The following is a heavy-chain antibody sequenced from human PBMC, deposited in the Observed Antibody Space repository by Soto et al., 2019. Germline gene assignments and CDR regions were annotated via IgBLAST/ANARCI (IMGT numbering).Heavy chain of an antibody. CDR2: ISGSGGST. D-gene: IGHD2-2*02. CDR3: AKSLRAPVPAAIGRLYYMDV. Sequence: GGSLRLSCAASGFTFSSYAMSWVRQAPGKGLEWVSAISGSGGSTYYADSVKGRFTISRDNSKNTLYLQMNSLRAEDTAVYYWAKSLRAPVPAAIGRLYYMDVWGKGTTVTAP. J-gene: IGHJ6*03. CDR1: GFTFSSYA. V-gene: IGHV3-23*01.